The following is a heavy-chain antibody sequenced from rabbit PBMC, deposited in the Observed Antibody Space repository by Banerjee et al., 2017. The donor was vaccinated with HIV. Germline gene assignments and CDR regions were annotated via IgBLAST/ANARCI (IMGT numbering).Heavy chain of an antibody. CDR2: IYVGSSGST. Sequence: QSLEESGGDLVKPGASLTLTCTASGFSFSSYYYMCWVRQAPGKGLEWIGCIYVGSSGSTYYASWAKGRFTISKTSSTTVTLQMTSLTAADTATYFCARADYNYGEGFSLWGPGTLVTVS. CDR1: GFSFSSYYY. CDR3: ARADYNYGEGFSL. V-gene: IGHV1S40*01. J-gene: IGHJ4*01. D-gene: IGHD6-1*01.